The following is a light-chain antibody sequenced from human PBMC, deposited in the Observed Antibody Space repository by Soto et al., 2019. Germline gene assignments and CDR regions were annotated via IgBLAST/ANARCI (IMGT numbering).Light chain of an antibody. CDR1: SSDVGSYNL. CDR3: CSYAGSSTSPYV. Sequence: QSALTQPASVSGSPGQSITISCTGTSSDVGSYNLVSWYQQHPGKAPKLMIYEGSKRPSGVSNRFSGSKSGNTASLTISGLQAEDEADYYCCSYAGSSTSPYVFGTGAMLTVL. CDR2: EGS. J-gene: IGLJ1*01. V-gene: IGLV2-23*01.